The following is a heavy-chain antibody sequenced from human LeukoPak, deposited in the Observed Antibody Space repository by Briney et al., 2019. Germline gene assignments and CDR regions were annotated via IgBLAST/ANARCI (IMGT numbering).Heavy chain of an antibody. CDR2: IYYSGST. CDR3: ARLGQRPGSGWYPDY. V-gene: IGHV4-59*12. CDR1: GGSISSYY. D-gene: IGHD6-19*01. Sequence: SETLSLTYTVSGGSISSYYWSWIRQPPGKGLEWIGYIYYSGSTNYNPSLKSRVTISVDTSKNQFSLKLSSVTAADTAVYYCARLGQRPGSGWYPDYWGQGTLVTVSS. J-gene: IGHJ4*02.